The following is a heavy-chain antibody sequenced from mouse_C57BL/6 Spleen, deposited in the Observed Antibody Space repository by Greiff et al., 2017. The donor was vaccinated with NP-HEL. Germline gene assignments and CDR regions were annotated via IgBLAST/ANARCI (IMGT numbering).Heavy chain of an antibody. Sequence: VQLQQSGPELVKPGASVKISCKASGYTFTDYYINWVKQRPGQGLEWIGWIFPGSGSTYYNEKFKGKATLTVDKSSSTAYMLLSSLTSEDSAVYFCARKDYSKEEGFAYWGQGTLVTVSA. D-gene: IGHD2-5*01. CDR2: IFPGSGST. J-gene: IGHJ3*01. CDR1: GYTFTDYY. CDR3: ARKDYSKEEGFAY. V-gene: IGHV1-75*01.